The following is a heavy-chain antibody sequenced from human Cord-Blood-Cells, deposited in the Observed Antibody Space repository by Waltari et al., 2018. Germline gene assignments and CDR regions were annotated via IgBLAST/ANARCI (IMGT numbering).Heavy chain of an antibody. Sequence: QVQLVQSGAEVKKPGASVKVSCKASGYTFTSYAMHWVRQAPGQRLEWMGWINAGNGNTKYSQKFQGRGTITRDTAASTAYMELSSLRSEDTAVYYCARVNGGGFRELWAFDIWGQGTMVTVSS. V-gene: IGHV1-3*01. D-gene: IGHD3-10*01. CDR1: GYTFTSYA. J-gene: IGHJ3*02. CDR3: ARVNGGGFRELWAFDI. CDR2: INAGNGNT.